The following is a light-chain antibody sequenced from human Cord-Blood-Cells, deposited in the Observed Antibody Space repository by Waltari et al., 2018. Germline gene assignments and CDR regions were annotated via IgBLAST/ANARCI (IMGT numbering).Light chain of an antibody. CDR3: CSYAGSYTYV. J-gene: IGLJ1*01. CDR1: SSDVGGYNY. CDR2: DVS. Sequence: QSALTQPRSVSGSPGQSVTISCTGTSSDVGGYNYVFWYQQHPGKAPKLMIYDVSKRPSGVPDRVSGSKSGNTASLTISALQAEDEADYYCCSYAGSYTYVFGTGTKVTVL. V-gene: IGLV2-11*01.